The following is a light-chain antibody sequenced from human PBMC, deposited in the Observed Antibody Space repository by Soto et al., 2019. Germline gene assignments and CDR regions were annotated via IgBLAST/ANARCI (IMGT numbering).Light chain of an antibody. Sequence: DIVMTQSPLSLPVTPGEPASISCRSSQSLQHSNGYNYLDWYLQKPGQSQQLLIYLGSHRASGVPDRFSGSASGTDFTLKLTRVAAEDVGVYYCMQALQPPWTFGQGTKVEI. V-gene: IGKV2-28*01. J-gene: IGKJ1*01. CDR1: QSLQHSNGYNY. CDR3: MQALQPPWT. CDR2: LGS.